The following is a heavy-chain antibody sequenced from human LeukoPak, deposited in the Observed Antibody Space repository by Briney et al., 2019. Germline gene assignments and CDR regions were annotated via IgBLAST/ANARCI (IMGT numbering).Heavy chain of an antibody. V-gene: IGHV4-59*01. CDR2: IYYSGST. Sequence: SETLSLTCTVSGGSISSYYWSWIRQPPGKGLAWIGYIYYSGSTNYNPSLKSRVTISVDTSKNQFSLKLSSVTAADTAVYYCARSPRYCSGGSCYFAGWFDPWGQGTLVTVSS. J-gene: IGHJ5*02. CDR3: ARSPRYCSGGSCYFAGWFDP. D-gene: IGHD2-15*01. CDR1: GGSISSYY.